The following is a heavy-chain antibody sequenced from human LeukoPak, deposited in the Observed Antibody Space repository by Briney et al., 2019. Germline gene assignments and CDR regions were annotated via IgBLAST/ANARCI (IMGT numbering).Heavy chain of an antibody. CDR2: VYYSGTT. CDR1: SGSISPSC. J-gene: IGHJ4*02. D-gene: IGHD3-10*02. Sequence: SETLSLTCTVSSGSISPSCWSWLRQPPGKTLEWIGYVYYSGTTNYNPSLESRVTMPVDTSKSQFSLSLNSVTAADTAVYYCARYNRNNIYVFDYWGQGILVTVSS. V-gene: IGHV4-59*01. CDR3: ARYNRNNIYVFDY.